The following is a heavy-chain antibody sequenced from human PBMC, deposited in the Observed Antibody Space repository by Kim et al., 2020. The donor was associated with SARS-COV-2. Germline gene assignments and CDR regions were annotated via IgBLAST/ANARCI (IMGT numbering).Heavy chain of an antibody. CDR3: ARVNSGYSYGLGYNWFDP. V-gene: IGHV3-11*01. CDR1: GFTFSDYY. D-gene: IGHD5-18*01. Sequence: GGSLRLSCAASGFTFSDYYMSWIRQAPGKGLEWVSYISSSGSTIYYADSVKGRFTISRDNAKNSLYLQMNSLRAEDTAVYYCARVNSGYSYGLGYNWFDPWGQGTLVTVSS. CDR2: ISSSGSTI. J-gene: IGHJ5*02.